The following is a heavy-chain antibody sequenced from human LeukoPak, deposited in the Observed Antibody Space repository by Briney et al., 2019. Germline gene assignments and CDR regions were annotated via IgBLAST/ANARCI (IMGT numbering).Heavy chain of an antibody. CDR2: LKSNRDGGTT. D-gene: IGHD2-2*01. J-gene: IGHJ4*02. Sequence: GGSLRLSCVASGFTFTNTWVSWVRQAPGKGLEWVGRLKSNRDGGTTDYAAPVEGRFSISRDDSRNTLFLQMDSLKTDDTAVYFCTTGPEPAAMVFDFWGQGTLVTVSS. CDR1: GFTFTNTW. CDR3: TTGPEPAAMVFDF. V-gene: IGHV3-15*01.